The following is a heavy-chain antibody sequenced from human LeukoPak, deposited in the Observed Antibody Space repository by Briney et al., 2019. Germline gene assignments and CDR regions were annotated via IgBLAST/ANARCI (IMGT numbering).Heavy chain of an antibody. V-gene: IGHV3-23*01. D-gene: IGHD3-22*01. CDR3: AKGRPYYYDSSGYYRRKGY. CDR1: GFTFSSYA. Sequence: GGSLRLSCAASGFTFSSYAMSWVRQAPGKGLEWVSAISGSGGSTYYADSVKGRFTISRDNSKNTLYLQMNSLRAEDTAAYYCAKGRPYYYDSSGYYRRKGYWGQGTLVTVSS. CDR2: ISGSGGST. J-gene: IGHJ4*02.